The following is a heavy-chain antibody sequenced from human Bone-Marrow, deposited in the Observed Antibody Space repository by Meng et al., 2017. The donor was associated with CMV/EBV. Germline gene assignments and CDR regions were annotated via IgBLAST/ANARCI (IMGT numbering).Heavy chain of an antibody. Sequence: ASVKVSCKASGYTFTRYDIIWVRQATGQGLEWMGRIDPNSGNTGYAQKFQGRVTMTRNTSISTAYMELSSLRSEDTAVYYCARGASITGSLEDGMDVWGQGTTVTVSS. D-gene: IGHD1-20*01. V-gene: IGHV1-8*01. CDR3: ARGASITGSLEDGMDV. J-gene: IGHJ6*02. CDR1: GYTFTRYD. CDR2: IDPNSGNT.